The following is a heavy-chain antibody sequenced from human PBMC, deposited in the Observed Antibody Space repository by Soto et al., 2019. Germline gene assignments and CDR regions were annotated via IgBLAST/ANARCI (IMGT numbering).Heavy chain of an antibody. D-gene: IGHD1-26*01. CDR3: ASLVAYSGSYFDF. J-gene: IGHJ4*02. V-gene: IGHV3-30-3*01. Sequence: QVQLVESGGGVVQPGGSLRLSCTASGFTFSSFDMHWVRQAPGRGLEWVAVISYDGTNKYYADSVKCRFTISRDNSKNTLYLHMTSLRPGDTAVYYCASLVAYSGSYFDFWGQGTLVTVSS. CDR1: GFTFSSFD. CDR2: ISYDGTNK.